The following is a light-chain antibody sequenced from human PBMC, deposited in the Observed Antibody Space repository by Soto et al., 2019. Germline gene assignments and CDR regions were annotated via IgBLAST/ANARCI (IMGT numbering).Light chain of an antibody. V-gene: IGKV3-15*01. CDR3: QQYNNWPPFT. J-gene: IGKJ3*01. Sequence: EIVMTQSPATLSVSPGERVTLSCRASQSVSSSLAWYQQKPGQAPRLLIYGASTRATGIPARFSGSGSGIEFTLTISSLQSEDFAVYYCQQYNNWPPFTFGPGTKVDIK. CDR1: QSVSSS. CDR2: GAS.